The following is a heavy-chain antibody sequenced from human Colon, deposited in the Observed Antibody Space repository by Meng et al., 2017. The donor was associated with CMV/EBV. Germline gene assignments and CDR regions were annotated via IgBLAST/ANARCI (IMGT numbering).Heavy chain of an antibody. CDR3: AKDEVPNNIDY. Sequence: EIQLVESGGGFFQPGGSLRLSCAASGFTVNTYFMSWVRQAPGKGLEWVSIIYPDGRPFYADSVQGRFTISTDNSKNTLYLQMNSLRAEDTATYYCAKDEVPNNIDYWGQGTLVTVSS. D-gene: IGHD1/OR15-1a*01. CDR2: IYPDGRP. V-gene: IGHV3-53*01. J-gene: IGHJ4*02. CDR1: GFTVNTYF.